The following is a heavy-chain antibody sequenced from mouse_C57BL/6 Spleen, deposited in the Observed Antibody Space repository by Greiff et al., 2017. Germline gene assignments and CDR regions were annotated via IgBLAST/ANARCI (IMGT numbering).Heavy chain of an antibody. CDR1: GYTFTSYW. CDR3: ARGGTTVEGDWYFDV. V-gene: IGHV1-72*01. D-gene: IGHD1-1*01. CDR2: IAPNSGGT. Sequence: QVQLQQPGAELVKPGASVKLSCKASGYTFTSYWMHWVKQRPGRGLEWIGRIAPNSGGTKYNEKFKSKATLTADKPSSTAYMQISSLTSEDSAVYYCARGGTTVEGDWYFDVWGTGTTVTVSS. J-gene: IGHJ1*03.